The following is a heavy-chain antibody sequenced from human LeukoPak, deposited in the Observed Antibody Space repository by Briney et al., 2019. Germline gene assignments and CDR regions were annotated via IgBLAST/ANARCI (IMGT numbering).Heavy chain of an antibody. CDR1: GGSIKNHF. D-gene: IGHD4-17*01. Sequence: PSENLSLTCTVSGGSIKNHFWSWIRQPPGKGLEWIGYVYTGSGGSTNYNPSLKSRVIISADRSKNQFFLSLGSVTAADTALYFCAREDGDYRIDRWGQGTLVIVSS. V-gene: IGHV4-59*11. J-gene: IGHJ5*02. CDR2: VYTGSGGST. CDR3: AREDGDYRIDR.